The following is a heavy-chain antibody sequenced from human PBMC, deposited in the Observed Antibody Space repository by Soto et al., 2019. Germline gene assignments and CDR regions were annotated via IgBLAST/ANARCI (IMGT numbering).Heavy chain of an antibody. V-gene: IGHV1-69*01. D-gene: IGHD2-15*01. J-gene: IGHJ6*02. Sequence: QVQLVQSGADVKKPGSSVKVSCKASGGTFSSYVVSWVRQAPGQGLEWMGGILDIFETADYAQKFQGRLTITADESTSTVYMELSSLRSDDTAVYYCARDRRSRPSPPGVDYYYYYGMDVWGQGTTVTVSS. CDR3: ARDRRSRPSPPGVDYYYYYGMDV. CDR1: GGTFSSYV. CDR2: ILDIFETA.